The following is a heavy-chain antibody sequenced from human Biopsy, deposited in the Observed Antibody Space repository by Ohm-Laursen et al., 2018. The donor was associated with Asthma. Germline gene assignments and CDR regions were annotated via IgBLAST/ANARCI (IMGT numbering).Heavy chain of an antibody. J-gene: IGHJ3*02. D-gene: IGHD3-9*01. Sequence: GSSVKVSCKASGYTFINYAIHWVRQAPGQRLEWMGWINAGNGNTKYSQKFQGRVTITRDTSASTACMDLSSLRSEDTAVYYCARTYYDFLTGQVNDALAMWGQGTTVTVSS. CDR2: INAGNGNT. CDR1: GYTFINYA. CDR3: ARTYYDFLTGQVNDALAM. V-gene: IGHV1-3*01.